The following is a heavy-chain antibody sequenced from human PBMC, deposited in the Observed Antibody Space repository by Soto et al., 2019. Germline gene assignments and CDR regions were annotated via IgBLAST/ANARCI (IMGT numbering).Heavy chain of an antibody. CDR1: GYTFTSYY. J-gene: IGHJ6*03. Sequence: ASVKVSCKASGYTFTSYYMHWVRQAPGQGLEWMGIINPSGGSTSYAQKFQGRVTMTRDTSTSTVYMELSSLRSEDTAVYYCARDRFAIYYDFWSGSSRDNHRAYYYYMDVWGKGTTVTVSS. V-gene: IGHV1-46*03. D-gene: IGHD3-3*01. CDR3: ARDRFAIYYDFWSGSSRDNHRAYYYYMDV. CDR2: INPSGGST.